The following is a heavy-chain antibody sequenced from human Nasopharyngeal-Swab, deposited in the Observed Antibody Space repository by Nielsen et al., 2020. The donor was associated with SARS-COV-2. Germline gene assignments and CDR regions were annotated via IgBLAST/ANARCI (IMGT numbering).Heavy chain of an antibody. D-gene: IGHD3-10*01. J-gene: IGHJ4*02. CDR1: GFTFSSYS. CDR3: ARDQEFGELWGY. V-gene: IGHV3-21*01. Sequence: GESLKISCAASGFTFSSYSMNWVRQAPGKGLEWVSSISSSSSYIYYADSVKGRFTISRDNAKNSLYLQMNSLRAEDTAVYYCARDQEFGELWGYWGQGTLVTVSS. CDR2: ISSSSSYI.